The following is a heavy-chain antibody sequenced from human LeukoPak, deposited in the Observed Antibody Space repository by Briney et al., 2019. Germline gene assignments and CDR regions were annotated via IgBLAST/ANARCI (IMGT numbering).Heavy chain of an antibody. J-gene: IGHJ4*02. D-gene: IGHD3-22*01. Sequence: GGSLRLSCAASGFTFSSYWMHWVRQAPGKGLEWVSGISGSGGSTYYAASVKGRFTISRDNSKNTLYLQMNSLRAEDTAVYYCAKGGSYYYDSSGYFGYWGQGTLVTVSS. CDR2: ISGSGGST. V-gene: IGHV3-23*01. CDR3: AKGGSYYYDSSGYFGY. CDR1: GFTFSSYW.